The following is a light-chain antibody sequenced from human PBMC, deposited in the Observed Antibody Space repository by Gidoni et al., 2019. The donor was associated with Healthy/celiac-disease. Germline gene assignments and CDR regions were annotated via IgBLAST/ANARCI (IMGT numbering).Light chain of an antibody. CDR1: QRVSSY. V-gene: IGKV3-11*01. CDR2: DAS. Sequence: EIVLTQSPATLSWSPGERATLSCRASQRVSSYLAWYQQKPGQAPRLLIYDASNRATGIPARFSGSGSGTDFTLTISSLEPEDFAVYYCQQRSNWPPTFGGGTKVEIK. J-gene: IGKJ4*01. CDR3: QQRSNWPPT.